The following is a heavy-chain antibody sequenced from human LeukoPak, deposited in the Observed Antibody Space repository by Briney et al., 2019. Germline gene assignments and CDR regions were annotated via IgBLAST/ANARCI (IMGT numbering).Heavy chain of an antibody. CDR3: ARTYYDFWSGYFDY. J-gene: IGHJ4*02. Sequence: QPGGSLRLSCAASGFTFSSYAMHWVRQAPGKGLEWVAVISYDGSNKYYADSVKGRFTISRDNSKNTLYLQMNGLRAEDTAVYYCARTYYDFWSGYFDYWGQGTLVTVSS. CDR2: ISYDGSNK. V-gene: IGHV3-30-3*01. CDR1: GFTFSSYA. D-gene: IGHD3-3*01.